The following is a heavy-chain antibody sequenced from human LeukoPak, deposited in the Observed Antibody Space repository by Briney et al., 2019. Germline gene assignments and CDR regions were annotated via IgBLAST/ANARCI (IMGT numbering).Heavy chain of an antibody. Sequence: GRSLRLSCAASGFTFSSYAMHWVRQAPGKGLEWVAVISYEGSNKQYADSVKGRFTISRDNTKNTLYLQVNSLRVEDTAVYYCARDQDGSGNSHLDYWGQGTLVTVSS. CDR3: ARDQDGSGNSHLDY. V-gene: IGHV3-30*04. CDR2: ISYEGSNK. D-gene: IGHD3-10*01. J-gene: IGHJ4*02. CDR1: GFTFSSYA.